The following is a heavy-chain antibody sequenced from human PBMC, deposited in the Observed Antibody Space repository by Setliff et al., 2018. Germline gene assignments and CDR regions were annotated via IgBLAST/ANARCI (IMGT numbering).Heavy chain of an antibody. CDR1: GYTFAKYG. J-gene: IGHJ6*03. CDR2: IIPIFGTA. V-gene: IGHV1-69*05. D-gene: IGHD6-6*01. CDR3: VREGVDRRSSTDYRYYMDV. Sequence: SVKVSCKAFGYTFAKYGTSWVRQAPGQGLDWMGGIIPIFGTANYAQKFQGRVTITTDDSTNTAYMELSSLRSDDTAVYYCVREGVDRRSSTDYRYYMDVWGKGTTVTVSS.